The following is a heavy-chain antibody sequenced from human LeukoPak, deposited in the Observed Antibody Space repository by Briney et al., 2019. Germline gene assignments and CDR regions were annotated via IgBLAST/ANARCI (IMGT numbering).Heavy chain of an antibody. Sequence: GGSLRLSCAASGFTFSSYGMHWVRQAPGKGLEWVAFIRYDGSNKYYADSVKGRFTISRDNSKNTLYLQMNSLRAEDTAVYYCADRGRSGSWYYFDYWGQGTLVTVSS. D-gene: IGHD6-13*01. CDR3: ADRGRSGSWYYFDY. CDR1: GFTFSSYG. CDR2: IRYDGSNK. V-gene: IGHV3-30*02. J-gene: IGHJ4*02.